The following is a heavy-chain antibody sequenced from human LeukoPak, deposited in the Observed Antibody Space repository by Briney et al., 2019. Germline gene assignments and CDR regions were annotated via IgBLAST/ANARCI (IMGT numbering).Heavy chain of an antibody. J-gene: IGHJ4*02. V-gene: IGHV3-30*02. Sequence: WGSLRLSGAASGFTFSSYGMHWVRQDPGKGLEWVAFIRYDGSNKYYADSVRGRFTISRDNSKNTLYLQMNSLRAEDTAVYYCAKGGDYEFDYWGQGTLVTVSS. CDR3: AKGGDYEFDY. D-gene: IGHD4-17*01. CDR1: GFTFSSYG. CDR2: IRYDGSNK.